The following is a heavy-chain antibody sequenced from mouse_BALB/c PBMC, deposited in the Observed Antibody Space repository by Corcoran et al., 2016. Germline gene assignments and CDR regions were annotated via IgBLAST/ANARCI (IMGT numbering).Heavy chain of an antibody. J-gene: IGHJ4*01. CDR1: EYNFTNYG. CDR3: ERESYALDY. Sequence: QGQVRQAEPKLEKQGDSNKVCCNPSEYNFTNYGMNWVKEVPGKGLKWMGWINTYTGEPTYADDFKGRFAFSLENSASTAYLQINNLKNEDMATYFGERESYALDYWRPPTSATFPS. CDR2: INTYTGEP. V-gene: IGHV9-1*02.